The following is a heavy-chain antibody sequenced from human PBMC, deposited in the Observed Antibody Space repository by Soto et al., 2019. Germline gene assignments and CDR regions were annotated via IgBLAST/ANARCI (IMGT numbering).Heavy chain of an antibody. Sequence: EVQVVESGGDLVQPGGSLRLSCAASGFRFSDYWMHWVRQVPGKGLVWVSRVTSDGRDTIYADSVMGRFTVSRDNAKNTMFLQMNSLRIDDTAMYYCARGAVDHAFDLWGQGTIVSVSS. CDR3: ARGAVDHAFDL. D-gene: IGHD3-9*01. CDR1: GFRFSDYW. V-gene: IGHV3-74*01. CDR2: VTSDGRDT. J-gene: IGHJ3*01.